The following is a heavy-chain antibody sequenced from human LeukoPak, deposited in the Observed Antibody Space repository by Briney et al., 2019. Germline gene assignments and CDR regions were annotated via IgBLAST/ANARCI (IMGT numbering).Heavy chain of an antibody. CDR1: AYSISDGFV. Sequence: SGTLSLTCTVSAYSISDGFVWGWIRQAPGKGLEWIGSTYHSGTSYYNPSLKSRISMSVDTSKNQFSLNLSSVTAADTAVYYCTRLSHVAGAPKVSWFDPWAREPWSPSPQ. J-gene: IGHJ5*02. CDR3: TRLSHVAGAPKVSWFDP. CDR2: TYHSGTS. V-gene: IGHV4-38-2*02. D-gene: IGHD1-26*01.